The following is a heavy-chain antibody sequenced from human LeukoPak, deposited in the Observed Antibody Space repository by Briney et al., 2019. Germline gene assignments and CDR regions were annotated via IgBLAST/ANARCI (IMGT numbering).Heavy chain of an antibody. Sequence: ASQTLSLTCTVSGGSISSGGDYWSWIRQHPGQGLEWIGYIYYSGSTYYNPSLKSRITISVDTSKNQFSLELSSVTAADTAVYYCARAAWRGTNSRDAFDIWGLGTMVTVSS. CDR3: ARAAWRGTNSRDAFDI. CDR1: GGSISSGGDY. CDR2: IYYSGST. V-gene: IGHV4-31*03. J-gene: IGHJ3*02. D-gene: IGHD4/OR15-4a*01.